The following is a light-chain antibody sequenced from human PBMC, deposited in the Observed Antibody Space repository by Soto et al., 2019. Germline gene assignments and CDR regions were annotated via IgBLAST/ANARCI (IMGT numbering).Light chain of an antibody. CDR3: QQYNSYSLT. V-gene: IGKV1-5*01. CDR1: QSISSW. CDR2: DAS. Sequence: DIQMTQSPSTLSASVGDRVTITCRASQSISSWLAWYQQKPGKAPKLLIYDASSLESGVPSRFSGSGSGTEFTLTISSLQPDDFATYYYQQYNSYSLTGGGGTKVEIK. J-gene: IGKJ4*01.